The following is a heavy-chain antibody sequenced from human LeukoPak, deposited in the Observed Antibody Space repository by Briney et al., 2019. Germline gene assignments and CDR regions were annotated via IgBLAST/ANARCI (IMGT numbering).Heavy chain of an antibody. CDR1: GYTFTGYY. Sequence: ASVKVSCKASGYTFTGYYMHWVRQAPGQGLEWMGWTNPNSGGTNYARKFQGRVTMTRGTSISTAYMELSRLRSDDTAVYYCARDMQGYSSSWFDPWGQGTLVTVSS. V-gene: IGHV1-2*02. CDR3: ARDMQGYSSSWFDP. CDR2: TNPNSGGT. J-gene: IGHJ5*02. D-gene: IGHD6-13*01.